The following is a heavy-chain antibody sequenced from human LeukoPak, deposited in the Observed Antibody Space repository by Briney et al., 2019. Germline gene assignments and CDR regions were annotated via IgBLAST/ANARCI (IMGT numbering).Heavy chain of an antibody. V-gene: IGHV1-8*01. D-gene: IGHD5-12*01. CDR3: ATRGYSGYDLDY. CDR2: MNPNSGNT. J-gene: IGHJ4*02. Sequence: ASVKVSCKASGYTFTSYDINWVRQATGQGLERMGWMNPNSGNTGYAQKFQGRVTMTRNTSISTAYMELSGLRSEDTAVYYCATRGYSGYDLDYWGQGTLVTVSS. CDR1: GYTFTSYD.